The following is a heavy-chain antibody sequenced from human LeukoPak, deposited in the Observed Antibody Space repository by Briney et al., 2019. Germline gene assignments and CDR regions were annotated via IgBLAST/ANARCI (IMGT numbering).Heavy chain of an antibody. V-gene: IGHV3-7*03. J-gene: IGHJ4*02. CDR2: IKLDGSEK. Sequence: GGSLRLSCVASGFTFGKYWMSWVRQAPGKGLEWVANIKLDGSEKNYVDSVKGRFTISRDNTKNSLYLQTNSLRAEDTAIYYCATSTAAAGTDWGQGTLVTVSS. CDR1: GFTFGKYW. D-gene: IGHD6-13*01. CDR3: ATSTAAAGTD.